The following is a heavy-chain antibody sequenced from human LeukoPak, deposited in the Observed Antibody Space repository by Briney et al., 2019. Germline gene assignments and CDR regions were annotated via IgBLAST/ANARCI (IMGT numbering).Heavy chain of an antibody. D-gene: IGHD3/OR15-3a*01. CDR3: AKRGVVIRVILVGFHKAAYYFES. CDR2: ISDSGGST. Sequence: GGSLRLSCAVSGITLSNYGMSWVRQAPGKGLEWVAGISDSGGSTNYADSVKGRFTISRDNPKNTLYLQMNSLRAEGTAVYFCAKRGVVIRVILVGFHKAAYYFESWGQGALVTVSS. J-gene: IGHJ4*02. V-gene: IGHV3-23*01. CDR1: GITLSNYG.